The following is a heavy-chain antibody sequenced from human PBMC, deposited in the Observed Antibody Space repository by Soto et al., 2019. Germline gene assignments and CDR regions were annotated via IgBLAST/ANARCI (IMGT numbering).Heavy chain of an antibody. CDR1: GFTFSSYG. Sequence: ESGGGVVQPGRSLRLSCAASGFTFSSYGMHWVRQAPGKGLEWVAVIWYDGSNKYYADSVKGRFTISRDNSKNTLYLQMNSLRAEDTAVYYCARDQIAAASFDYWGQGTLVTVSS. J-gene: IGHJ4*02. CDR2: IWYDGSNK. V-gene: IGHV3-33*01. D-gene: IGHD6-13*01. CDR3: ARDQIAAASFDY.